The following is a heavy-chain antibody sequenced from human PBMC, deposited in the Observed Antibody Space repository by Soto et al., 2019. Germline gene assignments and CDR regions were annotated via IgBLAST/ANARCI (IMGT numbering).Heavy chain of an antibody. CDR2: INPNSGRT. CDR1: GYAFSQFY. J-gene: IGHJ6*03. Sequence: QVQLVQSGAEVKKPGASVKVSCKASGYAFSQFYIHWMRQAPGQGLEWMGWINPNSGRTRFAQNFQGWVTMTRDTSIKTVYMELRGLRSDATAVYYCARESGGTTATLDYYYCYMDVWGKGTTVTVSS. D-gene: IGHD4-17*01. CDR3: ARESGGTTATLDYYYCYMDV. V-gene: IGHV1-2*04.